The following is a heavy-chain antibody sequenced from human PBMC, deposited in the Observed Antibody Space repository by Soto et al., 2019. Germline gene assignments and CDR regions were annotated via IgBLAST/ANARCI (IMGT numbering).Heavy chain of an antibody. V-gene: IGHV3-48*01. CDR3: ARSRGGYFDY. J-gene: IGHJ4*02. CDR2: ISSSSSTI. Sequence: EVQLVESGGGLVQPGGSLRLSCAASGFTFSSYSMNWVRQAPGKGLEWVSYISSSSSTIYYADSVKGRFTISRDNAKNSLYLQMNSLGAEDTAVYYCARSRGGYFDYWGQGTLVTVSS. D-gene: IGHD3-16*01. CDR1: GFTFSSYS.